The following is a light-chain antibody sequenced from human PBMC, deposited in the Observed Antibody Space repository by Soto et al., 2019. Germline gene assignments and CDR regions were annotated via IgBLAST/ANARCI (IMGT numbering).Light chain of an antibody. Sequence: ALTQPASVSGSPGQSITISCTGTSSDVGSYNLVSWYQHHPGKAPKFIIYEDNKRPSGVSNRFSGSKSGNTASLTISGLQAEDEADYYCCAFVRSNALLFGGGTQLTVL. CDR1: SSDVGSYNL. J-gene: IGLJ2*01. CDR2: EDN. CDR3: CAFVRSNALL. V-gene: IGLV2-23*01.